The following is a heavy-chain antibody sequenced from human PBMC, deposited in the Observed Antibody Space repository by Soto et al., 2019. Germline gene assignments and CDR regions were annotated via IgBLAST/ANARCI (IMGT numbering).Heavy chain of an antibody. Sequence: ASVKVSCKASGYTFTSYGISWVRQAPGQGLEWMGRIIPILGIANYARKFQGRVTITADKSTSTAYMELSSLRSEDTAVYYCAREDYGDNSTVDYWGQGTLVTVSS. CDR2: IIPILGIA. CDR1: GYTFTSYG. D-gene: IGHD4-17*01. V-gene: IGHV1-69*04. CDR3: AREDYGDNSTVDY. J-gene: IGHJ4*02.